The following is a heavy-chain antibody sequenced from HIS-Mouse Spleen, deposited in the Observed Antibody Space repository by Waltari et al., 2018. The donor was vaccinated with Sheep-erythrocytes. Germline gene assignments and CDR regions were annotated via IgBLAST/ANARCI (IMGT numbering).Heavy chain of an antibody. D-gene: IGHD6-13*01. Sequence: LVESGGSLRLSCAASGFTFSSYSMNWVRQAPGKGLEWVSSMSSSSSYIYYADSVKGRFTISRDNAKNSLYLQMNSLRAEDTAVYYCARDRAAEAFDIWGQGTMVTVSS. CDR2: MSSSSSYI. CDR3: ARDRAAEAFDI. CDR1: GFTFSSYS. V-gene: IGHV3-21*01. J-gene: IGHJ3*02.